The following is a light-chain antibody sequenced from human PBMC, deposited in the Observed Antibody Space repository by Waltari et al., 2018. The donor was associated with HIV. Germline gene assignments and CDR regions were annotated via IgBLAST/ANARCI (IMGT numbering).Light chain of an antibody. CDR2: EVT. V-gene: IGLV2-8*01. J-gene: IGLJ2*01. CDR1: SSDVGAYNY. CDR3: TSYAGSNNVI. Sequence: QSALTQPPSASGSPGQSVTISCTGTSSDVGAYNYVSWYQQHPGQAPKRMIYEVTKRPSGVPDRFSGSKSGNTASLTVSGLQAEDEADYYCTSYAGSNNVIFGGGTKLTVL.